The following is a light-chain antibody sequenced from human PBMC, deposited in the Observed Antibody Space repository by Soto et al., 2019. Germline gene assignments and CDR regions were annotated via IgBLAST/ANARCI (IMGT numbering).Light chain of an antibody. CDR1: QSVSSY. J-gene: IGKJ5*01. CDR3: QQRSNWHPIT. V-gene: IGKV3-11*01. Sequence: EIEFTQSPATLSLSPGERATLSCRASQSVSSYLAWYQQRPGQATRLIIYDASNRANGIPARFSGSGSGTDFTLTISSLEPEDFAAYYCQQRSNWHPITFGQGTRLEIK. CDR2: DAS.